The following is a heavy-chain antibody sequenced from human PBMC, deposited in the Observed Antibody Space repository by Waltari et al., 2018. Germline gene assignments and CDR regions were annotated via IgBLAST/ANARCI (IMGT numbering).Heavy chain of an antibody. Sequence: QVQLVESGGGVVQPGRSLRLSCAASGFTFSSYAMHWVRQAPGKGLEWVAVISYDGSKKYYADSVKGLFPISRDNSKNTLYLQMNSLRAEDTAVYYCARSKRAEYFQHWGQGTLVTVSS. V-gene: IGHV3-30-3*01. CDR2: ISYDGSKK. CDR3: ARSKRAEYFQH. CDR1: GFTFSSYA. J-gene: IGHJ1*01.